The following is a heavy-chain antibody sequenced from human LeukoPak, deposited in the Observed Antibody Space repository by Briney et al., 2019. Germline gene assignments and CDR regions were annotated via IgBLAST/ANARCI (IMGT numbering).Heavy chain of an antibody. CDR3: AKDAYQLAVAA. V-gene: IGHV3-23*01. Sequence: GGSLRLSCAVSGVTFSSYGMSWVRQAPGKGLEWGSGITTSGGSTYYAESVKGRFTIFRDNSKNTLYLQMNSLRADHTPVYYCAKDAYQLAVAAWGQGTLVTVSS. CDR2: ITTSGGST. D-gene: IGHD6-19*01. CDR1: GVTFSSYG. J-gene: IGHJ5*02.